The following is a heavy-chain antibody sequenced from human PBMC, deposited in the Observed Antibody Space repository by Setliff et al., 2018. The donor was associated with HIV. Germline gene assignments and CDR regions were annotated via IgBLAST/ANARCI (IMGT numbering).Heavy chain of an antibody. V-gene: IGHV3-30*04. Sequence: GGSLRLSCVASGFTFSDYAMHWVRQAPGKGLEWVALLSFDEQNMYYTDSVKGRFTISRDNYKDTLYLQMNNVKIEDTGVYYCARLGHCYGGGCNFDTFDVWGQGTMVTVSS. CDR3: ARLGHCYGGGCNFDTFDV. CDR2: LSFDEQNM. J-gene: IGHJ3*01. CDR1: GFTFSDYA. D-gene: IGHD2-15*01.